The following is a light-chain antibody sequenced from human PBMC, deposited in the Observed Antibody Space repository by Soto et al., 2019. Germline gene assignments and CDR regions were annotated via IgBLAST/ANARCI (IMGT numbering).Light chain of an antibody. J-gene: IGLJ2*01. CDR1: SSNIGSNY. CDR3: AAWDDSLSGHVV. CDR2: SNN. Sequence: QSVLTQQPSASGTPGQRVTISCSGSSSNIGSNYVYWYQQLPGTAPKLLIFSNNQRPSGVPDRFSGSKSGTSASLAISGLRSEDEADYYCAAWDDSLSGHVVFGGGTKLTVL. V-gene: IGLV1-47*02.